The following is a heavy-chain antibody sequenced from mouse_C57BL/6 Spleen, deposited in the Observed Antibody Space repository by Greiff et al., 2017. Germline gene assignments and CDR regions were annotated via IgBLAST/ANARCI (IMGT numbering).Heavy chain of an antibody. V-gene: IGHV1-50*01. Sequence: QVQLQQPGAELVKPGASVKLSCKASGYTFTSYWMQWVKQRPGQGLEWIGEIDPSDSYTNYNQKFKGKATLTVDTSSSTAYMQLSSLTSEDSAVYYCARREGGYYGSSQYYFDYWGQGTTLTVSS. CDR3: ARREGGYYGSSQYYFDY. D-gene: IGHD1-1*01. CDR1: GYTFTSYW. CDR2: IDPSDSYT. J-gene: IGHJ2*01.